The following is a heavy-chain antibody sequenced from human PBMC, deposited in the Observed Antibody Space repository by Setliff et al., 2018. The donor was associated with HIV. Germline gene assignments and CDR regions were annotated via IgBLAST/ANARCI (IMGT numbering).Heavy chain of an antibody. J-gene: IGHJ4*02. CDR1: GYTFTSYG. CDR3: ARVLYNWNYEPLIYFDY. D-gene: IGHD1-7*01. Sequence: ASVKVSCKASGYTFTSYGITWVRQAPGQGLEWMGWISAYNANTNYAQKLQGRVTMTTDTSTSTAYMELRSLRSDDTAVYYCARVLYNWNYEPLIYFDYWGQGTLVTVSS. CDR2: ISAYNANT. V-gene: IGHV1-18*01.